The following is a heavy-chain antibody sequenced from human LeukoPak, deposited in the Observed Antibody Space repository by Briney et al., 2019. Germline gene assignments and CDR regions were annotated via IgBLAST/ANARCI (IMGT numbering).Heavy chain of an antibody. CDR3: ARDASMDV. Sequence: EALSHSCALHGGSFSGYSTSWIREPPGEGVEWIGSIFLSGSIYYTPSLKSRVTISVDTSKNQFSLQLSSVTAADTAVYYCARDASMDVWGKGTTVTISS. CDR1: GGSFSGYS. J-gene: IGHJ6*03. V-gene: IGHV4-34*12. D-gene: IGHD2-2*01. CDR2: IFLSGSI.